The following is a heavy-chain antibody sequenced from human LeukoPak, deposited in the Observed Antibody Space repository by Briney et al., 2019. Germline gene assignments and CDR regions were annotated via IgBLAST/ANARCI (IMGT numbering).Heavy chain of an antibody. CDR1: GFTFSSYA. V-gene: IGHV3-30*04. CDR2: ISYDGSNK. CDR3: ARDSISLGQAFDI. Sequence: AGGSLRLSCAASGFTFSSYAMHWVRQAPGKGLEWVAVISYDGSNKYYADSVKGRFTISRDNAKNSLHLQMNSLRAEDTAVYYCARDSISLGQAFDIWGQGTMVTVSS. D-gene: IGHD3-3*02. J-gene: IGHJ3*02.